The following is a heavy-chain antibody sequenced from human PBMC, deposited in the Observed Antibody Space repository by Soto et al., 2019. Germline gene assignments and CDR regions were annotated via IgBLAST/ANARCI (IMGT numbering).Heavy chain of an antibody. D-gene: IGHD3-10*01. CDR1: GVSFNNNG. CDR2: VSPTFRTS. J-gene: IGHJ6*02. CDR3: ARVLYYGSGSYSPYGMVV. Sequence: QVQLVQSGAEVKKPGSSVKVSCKTSGVSFNNNGIGWVRQAPGHGLEWMGGVSPTFRTSNYARKFQGRISITEDASTGTVNMELSSLTSEDTVEYYCARVLYYGSGSYSPYGMVVWGQWTTVTVSS. V-gene: IGHV1-69*01.